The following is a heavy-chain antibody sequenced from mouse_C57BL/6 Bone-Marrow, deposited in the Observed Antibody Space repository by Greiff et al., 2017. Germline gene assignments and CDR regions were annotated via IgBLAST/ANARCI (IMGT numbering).Heavy chain of an antibody. Sequence: VQLQQPGAELVMPGASVKLSCKASGYTFTSYWMHWVKQRPGQGLEWIGEIDPSDSYTNYNQKFKGKSTLTVDKSSSTAYMQLSSLTSEDSAVYYCARPDGNYFRWYFDVWGTGTTVTVSS. CDR2: IDPSDSYT. CDR3: ARPDGNYFRWYFDV. CDR1: GYTFTSYW. D-gene: IGHD2-1*01. J-gene: IGHJ1*03. V-gene: IGHV1-69*01.